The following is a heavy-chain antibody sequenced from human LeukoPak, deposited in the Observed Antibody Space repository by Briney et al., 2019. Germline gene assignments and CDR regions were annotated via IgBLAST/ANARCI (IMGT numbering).Heavy chain of an antibody. CDR1: GFTFSSYS. CDR3: ASSYCSGGSCYAFDY. Sequence: GGSLRLSCAASGFTFSSYSMNWVRQAPGKGLEWVSCISKSSSYIDYAGSVKGRFTISRDNAKNSLYLQMNSLRAEDTAVYYCASSYCSGGSCYAFDYWGQGTLVTVSS. CDR2: ISKSSSYI. V-gene: IGHV3-21*01. J-gene: IGHJ4*02. D-gene: IGHD2-15*01.